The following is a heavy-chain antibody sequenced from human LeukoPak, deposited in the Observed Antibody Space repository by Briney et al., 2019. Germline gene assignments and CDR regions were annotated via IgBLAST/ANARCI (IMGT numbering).Heavy chain of an antibody. V-gene: IGHV1-46*01. D-gene: IGHD1-7*01. J-gene: IGHJ6*02. Sequence: ASVKVSCKASGDTFTNYYMHWVRQAPGQGLEWMGVINPSGGSTTYAQKFRGRVTMTRDTSTSAVYMELSSLRSEDTAVYYCARAVGTGTSNVWGQGTTVTVSS. CDR3: ARAVGTGTSNV. CDR2: INPSGGST. CDR1: GDTFTNYY.